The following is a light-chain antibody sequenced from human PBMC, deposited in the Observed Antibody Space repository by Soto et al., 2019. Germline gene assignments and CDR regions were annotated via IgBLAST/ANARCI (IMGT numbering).Light chain of an antibody. CDR3: MQGTHWPYT. CDR1: QSLVDNDGYSY. Sequence: VVMTQSPLSLPVTLGEPASVSCRSSQSLVDNDGYSYLSWFQQRPGQSPRRLIYKISNRDSGVPDRFSGSGSDTDFPLKISRVEPEDVAVYYCMQGTHWPYTFGQGTRLEIK. CDR2: KIS. J-gene: IGKJ5*01. V-gene: IGKV2-30*01.